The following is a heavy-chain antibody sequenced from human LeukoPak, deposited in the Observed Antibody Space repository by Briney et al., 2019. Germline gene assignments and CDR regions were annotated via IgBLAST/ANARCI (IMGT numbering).Heavy chain of an antibody. CDR3: AREGGVAAGTGYFDY. D-gene: IGHD6-13*01. V-gene: IGHV1-69*13. CDR1: VGTFSSYA. Sequence: ASVKVSCKASVGTFSSYAISWVRQAPGQGLEWMGGIIPIFGTANYAQKFQGRVTITADESTSTAYMELSSLRSEDMAVYYCAREGGVAAGTGYFDYWGQGTLVTVSS. CDR2: IIPIFGTA. J-gene: IGHJ4*02.